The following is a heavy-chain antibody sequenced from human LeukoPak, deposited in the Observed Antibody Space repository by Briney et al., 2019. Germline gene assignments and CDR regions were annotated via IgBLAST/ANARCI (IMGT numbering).Heavy chain of an antibody. CDR1: GGSISNYY. CDR3: ARGVYIAAAQYGY. V-gene: IGHV4-59*01. J-gene: IGHJ4*02. CDR2: IYYSGTT. D-gene: IGHD6-13*01. Sequence: SETLSLTCTVSGGSISNYYWSWIRQPPGKGLEWIGYIYYSGTTNYNPSLKGRVTISVDTSKNQFSLKLNSVTAADTAVYYCARGVYIAAAQYGYWGQGTLVTVSS.